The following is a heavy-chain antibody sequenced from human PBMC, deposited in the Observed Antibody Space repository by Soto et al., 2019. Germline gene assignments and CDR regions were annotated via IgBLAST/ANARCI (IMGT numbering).Heavy chain of an antibody. D-gene: IGHD3-9*01. CDR1: GGTFSSYT. CDR3: AGYYDILTGDPYPYYYYGMDV. Sequence: ASVKVSCKASGGTFSSYTISWVRQAPGQGLEWMGRIIPILGIANYAQKFQGRVTITADKSTSTAYMELSSLRSEDTAVYYCAGYYDILTGDPYPYYYYGMDVWGQGTTVTVSS. V-gene: IGHV1-69*02. J-gene: IGHJ6*02. CDR2: IIPILGIA.